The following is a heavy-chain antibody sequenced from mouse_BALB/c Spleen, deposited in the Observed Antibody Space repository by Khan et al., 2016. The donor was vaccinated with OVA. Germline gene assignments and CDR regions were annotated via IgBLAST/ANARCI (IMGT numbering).Heavy chain of an antibody. CDR2: INPSTGYS. V-gene: IGHV1-7*01. D-gene: IGHD1-1*01. Sequence: VQLQQSGAELAKPGASVKMSCKASGYTFTSYWMHWVNQRPGQGLEWIGYINPSTGYSEYNQKFKDKATLTADKSSSTAYMQLSSLTSDDSAVYYCANHGSSSAWFAYWGQGTLVTVSA. J-gene: IGHJ3*01. CDR1: GYTFTSYW. CDR3: ANHGSSSAWFAY.